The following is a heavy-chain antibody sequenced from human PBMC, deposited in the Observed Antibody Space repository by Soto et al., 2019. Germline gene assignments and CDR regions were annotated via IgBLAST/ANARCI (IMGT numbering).Heavy chain of an antibody. Sequence: SETLSLTCTVSGGSISSGGYYWSWIRQRPGKGLEWIGYIYYSGSTYYNPSLKSRVTISVDTSKNQFSLKLSSVTAADTAVYYCARDGGSGWYFAFDIWGQGTMVTVSS. J-gene: IGHJ3*02. CDR1: GGSISSGGYY. V-gene: IGHV4-31*03. CDR2: IYYSGST. CDR3: ARDGGSGWYFAFDI. D-gene: IGHD6-19*01.